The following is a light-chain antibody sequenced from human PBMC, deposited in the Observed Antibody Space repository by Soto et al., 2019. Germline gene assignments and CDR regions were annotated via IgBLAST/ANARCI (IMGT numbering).Light chain of an antibody. Sequence: IQMTQSPSTLSASVGDRVTITCRASHNIERWMAWYQQKPGKAPSLLIFDASTLHSGVPSRFSGSGSGTDFTLTISSLQPDDFATYYCQQLNTFPPFFTFGPGTKVDIK. CDR3: QQLNTFPPFFT. V-gene: IGKV1-5*01. J-gene: IGKJ3*01. CDR1: HNIERW. CDR2: DAS.